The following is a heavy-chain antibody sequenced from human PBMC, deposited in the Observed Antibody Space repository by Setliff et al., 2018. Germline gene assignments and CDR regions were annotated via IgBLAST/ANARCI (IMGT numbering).Heavy chain of an antibody. CDR2: IYPGDSDT. D-gene: IGHD5-12*01. CDR1: GYSFTSYW. CDR3: ARNRVALYDAFDI. J-gene: IGHJ3*02. Sequence: PGESLKISCKGSGYSFTSYWIGWVRQMPGKGLEWMGIIYPGDSDTKYSPSFQVQVTISADKSISTAYLQWSSLKASDTAMYYCARNRVALYDAFDIWGQGTMVTVSS. V-gene: IGHV5-51*01.